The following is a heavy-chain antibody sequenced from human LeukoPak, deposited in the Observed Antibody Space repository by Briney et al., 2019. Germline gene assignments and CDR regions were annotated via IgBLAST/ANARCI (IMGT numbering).Heavy chain of an antibody. V-gene: IGHV3-23*01. CDR2: ISGSGGST. Sequence: GGSLRLSCAASGFTFFSYEMNWVRQAPGKGLEWVSAISGSGGSTYYADSVKGRFTISRDNSKNTLYLQMNSLRAEDTAVYYCAKVSGYSSGWYDYWGQGTLVTVSS. D-gene: IGHD6-19*01. CDR3: AKVSGYSSGWYDY. J-gene: IGHJ4*02. CDR1: GFTFFSYE.